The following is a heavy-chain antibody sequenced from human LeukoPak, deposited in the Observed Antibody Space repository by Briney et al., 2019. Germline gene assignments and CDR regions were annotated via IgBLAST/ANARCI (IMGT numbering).Heavy chain of an antibody. Sequence: PGGTLRLSCAASGFTFSRYGMSWVRQAPGKGLEWVSSISYSGGNTYYIDSVKGRFTISRDNSKNTLNLQMNGLRAEDTAVYYCAKGRTEGGTLALDYWGQGTLVTVSS. CDR3: AKGRTEGGTLALDY. CDR2: ISYSGGNT. D-gene: IGHD6-19*01. V-gene: IGHV3-23*01. CDR1: GFTFSRYG. J-gene: IGHJ4*02.